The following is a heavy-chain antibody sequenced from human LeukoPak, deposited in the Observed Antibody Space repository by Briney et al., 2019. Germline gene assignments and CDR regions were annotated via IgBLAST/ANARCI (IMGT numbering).Heavy chain of an antibody. J-gene: IGHJ6*03. CDR2: ITTNNGNT. D-gene: IGHD2-2*02. Sequence: ASVKVSCKASGYTFTSYGISWVRQAPGQGLEWMGWITTNNGNTYYAQKLQGRVTMTTDTSTTTAYMELRSLRSDDTAVCYCARADYCSSTSCYNSYMDVWAKGPRSPSP. V-gene: IGHV1-18*01. CDR3: ARADYCSSTSCYNSYMDV. CDR1: GYTFTSYG.